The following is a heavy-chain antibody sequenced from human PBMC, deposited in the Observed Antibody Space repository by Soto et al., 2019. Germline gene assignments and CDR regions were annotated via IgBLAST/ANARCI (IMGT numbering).Heavy chain of an antibody. CDR3: ARDNGYSYGYTLDH. V-gene: IGHV4-59*01. Sequence: SETLSLTCTVSGGSISSYYWSWTRQPPGKGLEWIGYIYYSGSTNYNPSLKSRVTISVDTSKNQFSLKLSSVTAADTAVYYCARDNGYSYGYTLDHWGQGTLVTVSS. J-gene: IGHJ4*02. CDR2: IYYSGST. CDR1: GGSISSYY. D-gene: IGHD5-18*01.